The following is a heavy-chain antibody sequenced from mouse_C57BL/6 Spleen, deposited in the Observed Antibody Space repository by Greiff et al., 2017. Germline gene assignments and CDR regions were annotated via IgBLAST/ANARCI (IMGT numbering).Heavy chain of an antibody. CDR3: TREDYGSSYGYFDV. CDR1: GFTFSSYA. D-gene: IGHD1-1*01. J-gene: IGHJ1*03. V-gene: IGHV5-9-1*02. Sequence: EVQRVESGEGLVKPGGSLKLSCAASGFTFSSYAMSWVRQTPEKRLEWVAYISSGGDYIYYADTVKGRFTISRDNARNTLYLQMSSLKSKDTAMYYCTREDYGSSYGYFDVWGTGTTVTVSS. CDR2: ISSGGDYI.